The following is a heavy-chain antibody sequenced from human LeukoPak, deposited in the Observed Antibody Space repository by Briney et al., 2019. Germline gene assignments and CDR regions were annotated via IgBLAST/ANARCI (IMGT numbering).Heavy chain of an antibody. CDR3: AKDPTSVLGFGEPHKT. CDR2: IRYVGSNK. Sequence: PGGSVRLSCAAYGFTFSSSGMHWVRQAPGKGREWVAFIRYVGSNKYYADSVKGRFTISRDNSKNTLYLQMNSLRAEDTAVYYCAKDPTSVLGFGEPHKTWGQGTLVTVSS. CDR1: GFTFSSSG. D-gene: IGHD3-10*01. V-gene: IGHV3-30*02. J-gene: IGHJ5*02.